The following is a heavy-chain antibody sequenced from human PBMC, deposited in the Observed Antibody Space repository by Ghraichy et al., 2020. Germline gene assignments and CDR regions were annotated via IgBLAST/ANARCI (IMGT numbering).Heavy chain of an antibody. CDR1: GFSLSTSGVG. V-gene: IGHV2-5*01. D-gene: IGHD1-14*01. Sequence: SGPTLVKPTQTLTLTCTFSGFSLSTSGVGVGWIRQPPGKALEWLALIYWNDDKRYSPSLKTRLTITKDTSKNQVVLTMTNMDPVDTATYYCAHVRAGRAPEPFDYWGQGTLVTVSS. CDR3: AHVRAGRAPEPFDY. CDR2: IYWNDDK. J-gene: IGHJ4*02.